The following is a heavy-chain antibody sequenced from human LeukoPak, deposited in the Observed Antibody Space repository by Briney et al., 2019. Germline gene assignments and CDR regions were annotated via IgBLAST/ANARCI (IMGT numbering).Heavy chain of an antibody. CDR1: GGTFSRYP. CDR3: ARLIRPFWFDP. J-gene: IGHJ5*02. V-gene: IGHV1-69*02. CDR2: IIPILGIA. Sequence: SVHVSFQSTGGTFSRYPFSWVRQAPVQGLEGMGRIIPILGIANYAQKFQGRVTITADKSTSTAYMELSSLRSEDTAVYYCARLIRPFWFDPWGQGTLVTVSS.